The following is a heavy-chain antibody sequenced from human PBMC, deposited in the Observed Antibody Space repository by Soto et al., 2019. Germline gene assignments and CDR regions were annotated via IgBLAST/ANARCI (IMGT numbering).Heavy chain of an antibody. CDR3: ARGGSSWYVFDY. CDR1: GGSISSGGYS. J-gene: IGHJ4*02. D-gene: IGHD6-13*01. CDR2: IYHSGST. V-gene: IGHV4-30-2*01. Sequence: SETLSLTCAVSGGSISSGGYSWSWIRQPPGKGLEWIGYIYHSGSTYYNPSLKSRVTISVDRSKNQFSLKLSSVTAADTAVYYCARGGSSWYVFDYWGQGTLVTVSS.